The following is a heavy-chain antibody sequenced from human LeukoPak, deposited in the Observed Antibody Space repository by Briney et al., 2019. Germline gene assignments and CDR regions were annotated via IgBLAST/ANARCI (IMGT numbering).Heavy chain of an antibody. CDR1: GYSISSGYY. D-gene: IGHD3-16*01. J-gene: IGHJ6*02. V-gene: IGHV4-38-2*02. Sequence: SETLSLTCTVSGYSISSGYYWGWIRQPPGKGLEWIGSIYHSGSTYYNPSLKSRVTISVDTSKNQFPLKLSSVTAADTAVYYCARGAFGGIKDGMDVWGQGTTVTVSS. CDR2: IYHSGST. CDR3: ARGAFGGIKDGMDV.